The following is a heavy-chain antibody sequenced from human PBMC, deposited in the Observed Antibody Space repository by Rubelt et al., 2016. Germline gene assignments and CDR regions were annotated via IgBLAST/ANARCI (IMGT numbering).Heavy chain of an antibody. CDR3: ARGDPDRGSRTVTLDY. Sequence: QVQLQESGPGLVKPSETLSLTCTVSGGSISSYYWSWIRQPPGKGLEWIGYIYYSGSTNSNPSLKSRVTISVDPSKNQFSRKLSSVTAADTAVYYCARGDPDRGSRTVTLDYWGQGTLVTVSS. CDR2: IYYSGST. J-gene: IGHJ4*02. CDR1: GGSISSYY. V-gene: IGHV4-59*12. D-gene: IGHD4-17*01.